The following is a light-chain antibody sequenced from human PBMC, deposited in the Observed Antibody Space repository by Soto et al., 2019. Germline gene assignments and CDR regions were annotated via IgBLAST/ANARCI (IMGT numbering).Light chain of an antibody. V-gene: IGLV2-14*01. J-gene: IGLJ1*01. CDR3: ASYTSDTSLYV. CDR1: SSDVGTYNY. CDR2: EVT. Sequence: SVLAQPASVSGSPGQSITISCTGTSSDVGTYNYVSWYQQLPGKAPKLMIFEVTYRPSGISNRFPGSKSGNTASLTISGLQAEDEADYYCASYTSDTSLYVFGTGTKVTVL.